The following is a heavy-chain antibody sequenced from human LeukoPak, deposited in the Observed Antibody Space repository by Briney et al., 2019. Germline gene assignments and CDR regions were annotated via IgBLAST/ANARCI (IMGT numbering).Heavy chain of an antibody. D-gene: IGHD3-10*01. CDR3: AREIITIPTGAFDI. V-gene: IGHV4-4*07. CDR2: IYTSGST. CDR1: GGSISSYY. Sequence: SETLSLTCTVSGGSISSYYWCWIRQPAGKGLEWIGRIYTSGSTNYNPSLKSRVTMSVDTSKNQFSLKLSSVTAADTAVYYCAREIITIPTGAFDIWGQGTMVTVSS. J-gene: IGHJ3*02.